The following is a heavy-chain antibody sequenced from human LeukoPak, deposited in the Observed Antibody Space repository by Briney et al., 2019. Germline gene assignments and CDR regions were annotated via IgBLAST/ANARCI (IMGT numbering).Heavy chain of an antibody. J-gene: IGHJ4*02. CDR2: TSDRGDYT. Sequence: GGSLRLSCAASGFAFNTYAMSWVRQAPGKGLEWVSGTSDRGDYTYYADSVKGRFTISRDSSKNTLFLQMNSLRAEDTALYFCARKAQYNGHYPLDYWGQGTLVTVSS. CDR1: GFAFNTYA. D-gene: IGHD1-7*01. V-gene: IGHV3-23*01. CDR3: ARKAQYNGHYPLDY.